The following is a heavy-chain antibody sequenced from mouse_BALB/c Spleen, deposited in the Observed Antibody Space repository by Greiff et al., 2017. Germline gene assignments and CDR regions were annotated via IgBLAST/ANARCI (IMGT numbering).Heavy chain of an antibody. V-gene: IGHV14-3*02. CDR1: GFNIKDTY. CDR2: IDPANGNT. CDR3: ARERGDDYGYYFDY. J-gene: IGHJ2*01. D-gene: IGHD2-4*01. Sequence: VQLQQSGAELVKPGASVKLSCTASGFNIKDTYMHWVKQRPEQGLEWIGRIDPANGNTKYDPKFPGKATITADTSSNTAYLQLSSLTSEDTAVYYCARERGDDYGYYFDYWGQGTTLTVSS.